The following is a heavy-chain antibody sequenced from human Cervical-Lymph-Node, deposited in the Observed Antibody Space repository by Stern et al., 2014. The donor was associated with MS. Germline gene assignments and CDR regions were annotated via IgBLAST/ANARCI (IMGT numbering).Heavy chain of an antibody. CDR3: ARDQRHYGSGHYAFDI. CDR1: GGTFSVYA. V-gene: IGHV1-69*01. Sequence: QVQLGQSGAEVKKPGSSVKVSCKASGGTFSVYAFSWVRQAPGQGLEWVGGIIPMIGTANYAQKFQGRVTITADASIKTAYMEVSSLRFEDTAVYYCARDQRHYGSGHYAFDIWGQGTMVTVSS. D-gene: IGHD3-10*01. J-gene: IGHJ3*02. CDR2: IIPMIGTA.